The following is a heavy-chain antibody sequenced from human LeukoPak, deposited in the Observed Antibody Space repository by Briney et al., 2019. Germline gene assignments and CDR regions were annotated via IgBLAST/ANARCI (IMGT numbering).Heavy chain of an antibody. J-gene: IGHJ4*02. D-gene: IGHD5-18*01. Sequence: GGSLRLSCAASGFTFSSYWMSWVRQAPGKGLEWVANIKQDGSEKYYVDSVKGRFTISRDNAKNSLYLQMNSLRAKDTAVYYCARDAGYGYDRFDYWGQGTQVTVSS. CDR1: GFTFSSYW. CDR3: ARDAGYGYDRFDY. V-gene: IGHV3-7*01. CDR2: IKQDGSEK.